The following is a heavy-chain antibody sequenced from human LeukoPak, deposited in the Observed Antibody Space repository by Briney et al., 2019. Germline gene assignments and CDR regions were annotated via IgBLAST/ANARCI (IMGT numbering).Heavy chain of an antibody. Sequence: PGGSLRLSCAASGFTFSSYAMSWVRQAPGKGLEWVSAISGSGGSTYYADSVKGRFTISRDNSKNTLYLQMNSLRAEDTAVYYCAKSGRECRAPYCSSTSSNYYFDYWGQGTLVTVSS. CDR2: ISGSGGST. J-gene: IGHJ4*02. CDR3: AKSGRECRAPYCSSTSSNYYFDY. CDR1: GFTFSSYA. D-gene: IGHD2-2*01. V-gene: IGHV3-23*01.